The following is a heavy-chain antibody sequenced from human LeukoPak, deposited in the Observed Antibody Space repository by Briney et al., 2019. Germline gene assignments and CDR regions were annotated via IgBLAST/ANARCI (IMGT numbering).Heavy chain of an antibody. CDR2: INIGGTNT. CDR3: ATDGAGFDT. V-gene: IGHV3-11*01. J-gene: IGHJ5*02. CDR1: GSTFNDYY. Sequence: GGSLRLSCAASGSTFNDYYMSWIRQAPGKGLEWLSYINIGGTNTHYADSVKGRFTISRDNAKKSLHLEMNTLRAEDTAVYYCATDGAGFDTWGQGVLVSVSS.